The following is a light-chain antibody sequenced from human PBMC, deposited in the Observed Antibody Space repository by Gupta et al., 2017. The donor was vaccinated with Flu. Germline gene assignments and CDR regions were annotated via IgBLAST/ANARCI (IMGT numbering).Light chain of an antibody. CDR1: ESVTSAS. V-gene: IGKV3-20*01. J-gene: IGKJ2*01. CDR3: QQYGSAPKT. Sequence: DTVSTQSPDTLSLSPGERASLSCRASESVTSASLAWYQHQPGQTPRLLIYGASSRATGIPDRFTGSGSGTEFTLTINRLEPEDFAVYYCQQYGSAPKTFGQGTRLEIK. CDR2: GAS.